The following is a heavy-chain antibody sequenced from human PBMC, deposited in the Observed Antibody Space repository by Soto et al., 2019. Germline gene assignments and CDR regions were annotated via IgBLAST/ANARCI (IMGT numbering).Heavy chain of an antibody. CDR3: ARENTMVRQYYNGMDV. CDR1: GFTVSSNY. D-gene: IGHD3-10*01. V-gene: IGHV3-53*01. J-gene: IGHJ6*02. CDR2: IYSGGST. Sequence: PGGSLRLSCAASGFTVSSNYMSWVRQAPGKGLEWVSVIYSGGSTYYADSVKGRFTISRDNSKNTLYLQMNSLRAEDTAVYYCARENTMVRQYYNGMDVWGQGTAVTVSS.